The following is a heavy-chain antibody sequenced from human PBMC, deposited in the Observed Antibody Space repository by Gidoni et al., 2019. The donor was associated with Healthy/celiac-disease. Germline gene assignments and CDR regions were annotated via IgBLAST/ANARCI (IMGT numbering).Heavy chain of an antibody. Sequence: EVQLVESGGGLVQPGRSLRLSCAASGFTFDDYDMHWVRQAPGKGLEWVSCISWNSGSLGYADSVKGRFTISRDNAKNSLYLQMNSLRAEDTALYYCAKAPDTAMVLWGQGTLVTVSS. D-gene: IGHD5-18*01. V-gene: IGHV3-9*01. CDR3: AKAPDTAMVL. J-gene: IGHJ4*02. CDR1: GFTFDDYD. CDR2: ISWNSGSL.